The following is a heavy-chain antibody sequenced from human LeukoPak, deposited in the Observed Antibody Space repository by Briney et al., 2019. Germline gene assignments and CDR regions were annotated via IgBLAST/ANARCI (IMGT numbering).Heavy chain of an antibody. CDR2: ISSSSSYI. CDR1: GFTFSSYS. D-gene: IGHD6-13*01. V-gene: IGHV3-21*01. CDR3: ASTYSSSWYISYYFDY. Sequence: GGSLRLSCAASGFTFSSYSMNWVRQAPGKGLEWVSSISSSSSYIYYADSVKGRFTISRDNAKNSLYLQMNGLRAEDTAVYYCASTYSSSWYISYYFDYWGQGTLVTVSS. J-gene: IGHJ4*02.